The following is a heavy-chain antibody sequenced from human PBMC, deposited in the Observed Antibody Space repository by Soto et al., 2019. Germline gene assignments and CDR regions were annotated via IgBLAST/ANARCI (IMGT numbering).Heavy chain of an antibody. D-gene: IGHD6-19*01. J-gene: IGHJ4*02. CDR1: GDTVTKYG. CDR3: ASATGIALAGKET. V-gene: IGHV1-18*01. Sequence: HVQLVQSGGEVKKPGASVKVSCKASGDTVTKYGISWVQQAPGQGLEWLGWIRLYNGHTNSPLKFPDRITFTTDTSTSTASMELRSLTSDDTAVYYCASATGIALAGKETWGQGTLVTVSS. CDR2: IRLYNGHT.